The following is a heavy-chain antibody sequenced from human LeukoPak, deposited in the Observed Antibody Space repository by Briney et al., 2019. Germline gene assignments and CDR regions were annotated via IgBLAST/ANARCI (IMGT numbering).Heavy chain of an antibody. CDR2: IYHSGST. J-gene: IGHJ6*03. D-gene: IGHD6-19*01. V-gene: IGHV4-38-2*02. CDR3: ARGLKSVAGTVYYFYMDV. Sequence: SETLSLACTVSGYSISSGYYWGWIRQPPGKGLEWIGSIYHSGSTYYNPSLKSRVTISVDTSKNQFSLKLSSVTAADTAVYYCARGLKSVAGTVYYFYMDVWGKGTTVTVSS. CDR1: GYSISSGYY.